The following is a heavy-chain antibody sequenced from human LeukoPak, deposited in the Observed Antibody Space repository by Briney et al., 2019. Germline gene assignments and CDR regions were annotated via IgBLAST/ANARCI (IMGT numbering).Heavy chain of an antibody. CDR3: ARVGYCSSTSCSTGAFDI. V-gene: IGHV1-69*05. J-gene: IGHJ3*02. CDR1: GGTFSSYA. CDR2: IIPIFGTA. Sequence: ASVKVSCKASGGTFSSYAISWVRQAPGQGLEWMGGIIPIFGTANYAQKFQGRVTITTDESTSTAYMELSSLRSEDTAVYYCARVGYCSSTSCSTGAFDIWGQGIMVTVSS. D-gene: IGHD2-2*01.